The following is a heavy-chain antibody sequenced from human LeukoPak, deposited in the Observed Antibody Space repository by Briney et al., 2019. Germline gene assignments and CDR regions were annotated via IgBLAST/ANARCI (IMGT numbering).Heavy chain of an antibody. CDR1: GYTFTDYY. D-gene: IGHD3-3*01. CDR3: ARGFRSVGY. Sequence: ASVKVSCKASGYTFTDYYMHWVRQAPGQGLEWMGWMNPNSGNTGYAQKFQGRVTMTRNTSISTAYMELSSLRSEDTAVYYCARGFRSVGYWGQGTLVTVSS. V-gene: IGHV1-8*02. J-gene: IGHJ4*02. CDR2: MNPNSGNT.